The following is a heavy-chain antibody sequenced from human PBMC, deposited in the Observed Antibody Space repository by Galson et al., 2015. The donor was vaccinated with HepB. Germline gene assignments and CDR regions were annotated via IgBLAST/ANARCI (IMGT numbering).Heavy chain of an antibody. J-gene: IGHJ6*02. D-gene: IGHD1-14*01. CDR2: IRYDGSNK. CDR1: GFTFSSYG. Sequence: SLRLSCAASGFTFSSYGMHWVRQAPGKGLEWVAFIRYDGSNKYYADSVKGRFTISRDNSKNTLYLQMNSLRAEDTAVYYCAKDPRNQYYYYGMDVWGRGTTVTVSS. CDR3: AKDPRNQYYYYGMDV. V-gene: IGHV3-30*02.